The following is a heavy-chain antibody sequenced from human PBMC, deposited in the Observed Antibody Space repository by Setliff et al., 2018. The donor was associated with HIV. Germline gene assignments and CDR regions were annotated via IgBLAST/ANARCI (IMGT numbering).Heavy chain of an antibody. D-gene: IGHD6-13*01. J-gene: IGHJ4*02. Sequence: GGSLRLSCSASGFTFSSYAMHWVRQAPGKGLEYVSAISSNGGSTYYADSVKGRFTISRDNSKNTLHLQMSSLRAEDTAVYYCVKDKRYSSSWFDYWGQGTLVTVSS. CDR2: ISSNGGST. CDR1: GFTFSSYA. V-gene: IGHV3-64D*09. CDR3: VKDKRYSSSWFDY.